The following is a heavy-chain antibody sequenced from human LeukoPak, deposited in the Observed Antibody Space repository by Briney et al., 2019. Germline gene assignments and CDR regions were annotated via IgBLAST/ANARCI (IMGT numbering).Heavy chain of an antibody. Sequence: PGGSLRLACAASGLTFRSHGMHWVRQAPGKGLEWLTFINNDGTNEYYGDSVKGRFIISRDNSKNMLYLQMNSLRAEDTAVYYCANSGIPSDYVYWGQGTLVTVSS. CDR3: ANSGIPSDYVY. D-gene: IGHD6-19*01. J-gene: IGHJ4*02. V-gene: IGHV3-30*02. CDR2: INNDGTNE. CDR1: GLTFRSHG.